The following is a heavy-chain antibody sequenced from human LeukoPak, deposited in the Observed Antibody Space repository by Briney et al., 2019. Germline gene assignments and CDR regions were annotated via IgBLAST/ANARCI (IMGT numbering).Heavy chain of an antibody. CDR1: GYRFTSYD. J-gene: IGHJ4*02. V-gene: IGHV1-46*01. CDR2: INPSGGST. D-gene: IGHD2-2*01. Sequence: ASVKVSCKASGYRFTSYDMHWVRQAPGQGLEWMGIINPSGGSTSYAQRFQGRVAMTRDTSTTTVYMEVNSLTSEDTAVYFCARGGPTAAPFDYWGQGTLVTVSP. CDR3: ARGGPTAAPFDY.